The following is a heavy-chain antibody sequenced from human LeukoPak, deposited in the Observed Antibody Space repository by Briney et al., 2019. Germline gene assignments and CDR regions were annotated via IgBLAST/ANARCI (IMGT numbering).Heavy chain of an antibody. CDR1: GYTFTSYG. J-gene: IGHJ6*02. Sequence: ASVKVSCKPSGYTFTSYGISWVRQDPGQGLEWMGWISAYNGNTNYAQKLQGRVTMTTDTSTSTAYMELRSLRSDDTAVYYCARDPADIVVVPAAILGDVWGQGTTVTVSS. CDR2: ISAYNGNT. D-gene: IGHD2-2*01. V-gene: IGHV1-18*01. CDR3: ARDPADIVVVPAAILGDV.